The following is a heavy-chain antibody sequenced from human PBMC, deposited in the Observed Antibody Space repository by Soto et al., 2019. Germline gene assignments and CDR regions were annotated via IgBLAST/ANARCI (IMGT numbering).Heavy chain of an antibody. D-gene: IGHD3-10*01. CDR2: INPSGGST. CDR1: GYTFTSYY. V-gene: IGHV1-46*03. Sequence: GASVKVSCKASGYTFTSYYMHWVRQAPGQGLEWMGIINPSGGSTSYAQKFQGRVTMTRDTSTSTVYMELSSLRSEDTAVYYCARVAITMVRGAPRKDYFDYWGQGTLVTAPQ. CDR3: ARVAITMVRGAPRKDYFDY. J-gene: IGHJ4*02.